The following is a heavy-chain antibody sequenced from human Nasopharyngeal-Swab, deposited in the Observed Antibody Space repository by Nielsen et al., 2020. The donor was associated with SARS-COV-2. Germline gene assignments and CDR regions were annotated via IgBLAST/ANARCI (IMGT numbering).Heavy chain of an antibody. Sequence: GGSLRLYCAASGFTFSSYAMHWVRQAPGKGLEYVSAISSNGGSTYYADSVKGRFTISRDNSKNTLYLQMSSLRAEDTAVYYCVKGSSSWYSDYYYMDVWGKGTTVTVSS. V-gene: IGHV3-64D*06. CDR2: ISSNGGST. CDR1: GFTFSSYA. CDR3: VKGSSSWYSDYYYMDV. J-gene: IGHJ6*03. D-gene: IGHD6-13*01.